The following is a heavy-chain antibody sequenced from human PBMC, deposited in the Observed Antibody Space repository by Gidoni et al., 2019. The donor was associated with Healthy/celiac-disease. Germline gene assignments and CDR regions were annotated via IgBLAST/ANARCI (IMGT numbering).Heavy chain of an antibody. V-gene: IGHV3-33*01. CDR2: IWYDGSNK. CDR3: AREFYSSSWGVDY. J-gene: IGHJ4*02. D-gene: IGHD6-6*01. Sequence: QVQLVESGGVVVQPGRSLRLSCAASGFPFSSYGMHWVRQAPGKGLEWVAGIWYDGSNKYYADSVKGRFTISRDKSKNTLYLQMNSLRAEDTAVYYCAREFYSSSWGVDYWGQGTLVTVSS. CDR1: GFPFSSYG.